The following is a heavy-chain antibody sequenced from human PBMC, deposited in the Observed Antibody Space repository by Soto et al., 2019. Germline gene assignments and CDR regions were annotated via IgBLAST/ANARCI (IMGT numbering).Heavy chain of an antibody. Sequence: QVQLVQSGAEVKKPGASVKVSCKASGYTFTSYGISWVRQAPGQGREGMGWISAYHGNTNYAQKLQGRVTMTTDTSTSTAYMELRRLRSDDTAGYYCARDAVAGTVSRDFDSWGQGTLVTVAS. V-gene: IGHV1-18*01. CDR3: ARDAVAGTVSRDFDS. D-gene: IGHD6-19*01. J-gene: IGHJ4*02. CDR1: GYTFTSYG. CDR2: ISAYHGNT.